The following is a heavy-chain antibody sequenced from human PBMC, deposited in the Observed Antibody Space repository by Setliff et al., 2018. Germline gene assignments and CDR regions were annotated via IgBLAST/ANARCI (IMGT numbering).Heavy chain of an antibody. CDR3: ARDLGHGGDSDY. Sequence: PSETLSLTCTVSGGSISSSSYYWGWIRQPPGQGLEWVGNIGHTGSINYNPSLKSRLTISRDTSKNQVSLKLNSVTATDTVVYYCARDLGHGGDSDYWGQGILVTVSS. CDR2: IGHTGSI. D-gene: IGHD2-21*02. CDR1: GGSISSSSYY. V-gene: IGHV4-39*07. J-gene: IGHJ4*02.